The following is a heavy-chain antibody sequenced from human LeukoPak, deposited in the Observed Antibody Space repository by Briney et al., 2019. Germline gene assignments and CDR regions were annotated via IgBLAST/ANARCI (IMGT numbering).Heavy chain of an antibody. Sequence: GGSLRLSCAASGFTFSSYAMSWVRQAPGKGLEWVSAISGSGGSTYYADSVKGRFTISRDNAKNSLYLQMNSLRAEDTAVYYCARVAYYYDSTGYYDYWGQGTLVTVSS. J-gene: IGHJ4*02. CDR1: GFTFSSYA. CDR3: ARVAYYYDSTGYYDY. CDR2: ISGSGGST. D-gene: IGHD3-22*01. V-gene: IGHV3-23*01.